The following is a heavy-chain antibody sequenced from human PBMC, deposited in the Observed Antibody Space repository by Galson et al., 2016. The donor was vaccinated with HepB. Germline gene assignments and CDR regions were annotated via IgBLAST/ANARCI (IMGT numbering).Heavy chain of an antibody. CDR1: GGSISSINW. CDR3: ARQQRAGLVNF. D-gene: IGHD3/OR15-3a*01. J-gene: IGHJ3*01. CDR2: VFYTGTT. V-gene: IGHV4-39*01. Sequence: SETLSLTCTVSGGSISSINWWTWVRQPPGKGLEWIVSVFYTGTTYYNPSLQSRVTISVDTSNNQFALKPSSVTAADTAVYPCARQQRAGLVNFWGQGTMVTVSS.